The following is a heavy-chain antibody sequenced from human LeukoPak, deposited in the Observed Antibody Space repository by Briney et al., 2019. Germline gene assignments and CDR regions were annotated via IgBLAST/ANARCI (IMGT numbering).Heavy chain of an antibody. D-gene: IGHD3-16*01. V-gene: IGHV3-7*01. CDR3: ATSSFYAFDN. CDR1: GFTFSSYW. CDR2: IKQDGSEK. J-gene: IGHJ4*02. Sequence: PGGSLRLSCAASGFTFSSYWMSWVRQAPGKGLEWVANIKQDGSEKYYVDSVKGRFTISRDNAKNSLFLQMSSLRAEDTAVYYCATSSFYAFDNFGQGTLVTVSS.